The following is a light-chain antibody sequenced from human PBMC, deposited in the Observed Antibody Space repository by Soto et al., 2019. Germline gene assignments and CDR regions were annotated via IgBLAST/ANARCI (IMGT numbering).Light chain of an antibody. Sequence: QAASVSGSPGQSITISCTGTSSDVGGYNYVSWYQQHPGKAPKLLIYDVSNRPSGASNRFSGSKSGNTASLTISGLQAEDEADYYCSSYTGSTTLHYVFGTGTKLTVL. CDR2: DVS. V-gene: IGLV2-14*01. CDR1: SSDVGGYNY. CDR3: SSYTGSTTLHYV. J-gene: IGLJ1*01.